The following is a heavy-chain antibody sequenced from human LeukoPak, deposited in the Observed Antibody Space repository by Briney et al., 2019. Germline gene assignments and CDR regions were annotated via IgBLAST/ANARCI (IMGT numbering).Heavy chain of an antibody. V-gene: IGHV3-7*02. J-gene: IGHJ4*02. CDR2: INPDGSEK. CDR1: GFTFSTYW. Sequence: PGGSLRLSCAASGFTFSTYWVTWVRQAPGKGLEWVGNINPDGSEKDYVDSVKGRFTISRDNAKNSLDLQMNNLRAEDTAVYFCARGHYYSIYWGQGTLVTVSS. CDR3: ARGHYYSIY.